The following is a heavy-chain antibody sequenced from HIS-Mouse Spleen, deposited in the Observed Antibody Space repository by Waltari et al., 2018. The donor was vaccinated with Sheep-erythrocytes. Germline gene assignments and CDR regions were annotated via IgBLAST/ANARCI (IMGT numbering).Heavy chain of an antibody. CDR2: ISGSGGSK. CDR1: GFTFSSYA. Sequence: EVQLLESGGGLVQPGGSLRLSCAASGFTFSSYAMSWVRQAPGKGMEWVSAISGSGGSKYIADSVKGRLTISRDNSKNTLDLQMNSLRAEDTAVYYCAKGDITMVRGVSGYWGQGTLVTVSS. J-gene: IGHJ4*02. D-gene: IGHD3-10*01. V-gene: IGHV3-23*01. CDR3: AKGDITMVRGVSGY.